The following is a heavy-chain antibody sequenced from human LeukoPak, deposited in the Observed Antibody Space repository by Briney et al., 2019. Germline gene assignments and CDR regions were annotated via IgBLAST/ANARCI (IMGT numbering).Heavy chain of an antibody. CDR2: IYYSGST. J-gene: IGHJ3*02. CDR3: WRAATHYCSGGSCYPDAFDI. Sequence: SETLSLTCTVSGGSISSSSYYWGWIRQPPGKGLEWIGSIYYSGSTYYNPSLKSRVTISVDTSKNQFSLKLSSVTAADTAVYYCWRAATHYCSGGSCYPDAFDIWGQGTMVTVSS. V-gene: IGHV4-39*07. CDR1: GGSISSSSYY. D-gene: IGHD2-15*01.